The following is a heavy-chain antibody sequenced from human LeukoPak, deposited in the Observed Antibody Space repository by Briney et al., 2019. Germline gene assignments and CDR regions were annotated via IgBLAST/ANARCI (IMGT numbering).Heavy chain of an antibody. CDR2: IWYDGTTK. Sequence: PGRSLRLSCAASGFTFSSYGMHWVRQAPGKGLEWVAIIWYDGTTKYYADSVKGRFTLSRDNSKNTMFLQMNSLRAEGTAVYYCAKSRTGHDAFDIWGQGTKVTVSS. J-gene: IGHJ3*02. CDR3: AKSRTGHDAFDI. D-gene: IGHD3/OR15-3a*01. CDR1: GFTFSSYG. V-gene: IGHV3-33*06.